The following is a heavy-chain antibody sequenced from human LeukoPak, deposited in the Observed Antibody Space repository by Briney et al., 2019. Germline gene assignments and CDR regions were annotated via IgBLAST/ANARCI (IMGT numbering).Heavy chain of an antibody. V-gene: IGHV3-48*03. CDR3: ARVDYDILTGYPHPTPYGMDV. CDR1: GFTFSSYE. CDR2: ISSSGSTI. J-gene: IGHJ6*02. D-gene: IGHD3-9*01. Sequence: GGPLRLSCAASGFTFSSYEMNWVRQAPGKGLEWVSYISSSGSTIYYADSVKGRFTISRDNAKNSLYLQMNSLRAEDTAVYYCARVDYDILTGYPHPTPYGMDVWGQGTTVTVSS.